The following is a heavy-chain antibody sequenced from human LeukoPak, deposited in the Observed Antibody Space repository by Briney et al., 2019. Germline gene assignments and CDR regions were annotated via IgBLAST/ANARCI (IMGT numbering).Heavy chain of an antibody. CDR1: GYSISSGYY. J-gene: IGHJ5*02. V-gene: IGHV4-38-2*02. CDR3: AREGVGGYWFDP. Sequence: PSETLSLTCTVSGYSISSGYYWGWIRPPPGKGLEWIGSIYHSGSTYYNPSLKSRVTISVDTSKNQFSLKLSSVTAADTAVYYCAREGVGGYWFDPWGQGTLVTVSS. D-gene: IGHD3-10*01. CDR2: IYHSGST.